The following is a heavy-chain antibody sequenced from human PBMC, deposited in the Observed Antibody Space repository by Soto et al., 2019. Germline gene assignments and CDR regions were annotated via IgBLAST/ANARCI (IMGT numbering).Heavy chain of an antibody. Sequence: SETLSLTCTVSGGSISSSSYYWGWIRQPPGKGLEWIGSIYYSGSTYYNPSLKSRVTISVDTSKNQFSLKLSSVTAADTAVYYCARLFSGSGSSIYYYYMDVWGKGTTVTVSS. D-gene: IGHD3-10*01. CDR2: IYYSGST. CDR3: ARLFSGSGSSIYYYYMDV. J-gene: IGHJ6*03. CDR1: GGSISSSSYY. V-gene: IGHV4-39*01.